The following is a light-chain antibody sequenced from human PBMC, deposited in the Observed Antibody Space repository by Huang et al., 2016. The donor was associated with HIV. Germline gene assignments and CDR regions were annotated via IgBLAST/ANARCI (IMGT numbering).Light chain of an antibody. CDR2: DAS. Sequence: EIVLTQSPATLSFFPGQRVSLSCRASQNIITLLAWYQQRPGQPPRLLIYDASSRVPGVAARFSGSGSGTDFTLTISSLESEDFATYYCQQRVNGLTFGGGTKV. J-gene: IGKJ4*01. V-gene: IGKV3-11*01. CDR1: QNIITL. CDR3: QQRVNGLT.